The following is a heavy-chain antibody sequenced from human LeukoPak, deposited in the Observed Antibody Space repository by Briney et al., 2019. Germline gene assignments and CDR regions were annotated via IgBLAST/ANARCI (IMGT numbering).Heavy chain of an antibody. D-gene: IGHD1-26*01. V-gene: IGHV4-61*02. CDR2: IYTSGST. Sequence: SETLSLTCTVSGGSISSGSYYWSWIRQPAGKGLEWIGRIYTSGSTNYNPSLKSRVTISVDTSKNQFSLKLSSVTAADTAVYYCARDVLGGYYYYYYMEVWGKGTTVTVSS. CDR1: GGSISSGSYY. J-gene: IGHJ6*03. CDR3: ARDVLGGYYYYYYMEV.